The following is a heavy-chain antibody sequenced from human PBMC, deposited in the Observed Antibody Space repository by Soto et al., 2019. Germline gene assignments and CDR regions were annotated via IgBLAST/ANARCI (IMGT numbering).Heavy chain of an antibody. Sequence: NPSETLSLTCTVSGGSISSYYWSWIRQPPGKGLEWIGYIYYSGSTNYNPSLKSRVTISVDTSKNQFSLKLSSVTAADTAVYYCARGIWFGELLGAFDIWGQGTMVTISS. CDR1: GGSISSYY. D-gene: IGHD3-10*01. CDR2: IYYSGST. CDR3: ARGIWFGELLGAFDI. J-gene: IGHJ3*02. V-gene: IGHV4-59*01.